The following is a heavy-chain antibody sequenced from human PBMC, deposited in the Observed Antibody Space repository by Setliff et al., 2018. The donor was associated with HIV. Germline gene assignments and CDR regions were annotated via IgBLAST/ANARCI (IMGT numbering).Heavy chain of an antibody. V-gene: IGHV4-59*01. CDR3: ARDGYNYKKGTSYMDV. D-gene: IGHD5-12*01. J-gene: IGHJ6*03. CDR1: GGSINNYF. Sequence: PSETLSLTCTVSGGSINNYFWSWIRQPPGTGLEWLGCLYYTGRANYNPSLKSRLTVSVDTSKNQFSLKLSSVTAADTAVYYCARDGYNYKKGTSYMDVWGKGTTVTVSS. CDR2: LYYTGRA.